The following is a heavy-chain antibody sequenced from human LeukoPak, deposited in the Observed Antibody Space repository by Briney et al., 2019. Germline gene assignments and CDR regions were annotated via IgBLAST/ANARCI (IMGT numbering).Heavy chain of an antibody. D-gene: IGHD3-22*01. CDR2: ISAYNGNT. V-gene: IGHV1-18*01. CDR1: GHTDTSYG. Sequence: ASVKVSFKASGHTDTSYGVSWVRQAPGQGLEWMGWISAYNGNTNYAQNLQGRLTMTTDTSTRTAYMELRSLRSDDTAVYYCARYNYDTSGYPRPFFNYWGQGTLVSVSS. J-gene: IGHJ4*02. CDR3: ARYNYDTSGYPRPFFNY.